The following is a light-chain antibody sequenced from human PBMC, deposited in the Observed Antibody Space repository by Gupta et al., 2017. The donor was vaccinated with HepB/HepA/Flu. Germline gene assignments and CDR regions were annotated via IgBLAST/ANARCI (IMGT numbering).Light chain of an antibody. J-gene: IGLJ2*01. CDR2: DNG. CDR1: SSNIGNNA. V-gene: IGLV1-36*01. Sequence: QSVLTQPPSVSEAPRQRVTIPCSGSSSNIGNNAVNWYQQFPGKAPKLLMYDNGQRPSGVSDRFSGSKSGTSASLAISGLQSDDEADYFCATWDDTLNGVVFGGGTKLTVL. CDR3: ATWDDTLNGVV.